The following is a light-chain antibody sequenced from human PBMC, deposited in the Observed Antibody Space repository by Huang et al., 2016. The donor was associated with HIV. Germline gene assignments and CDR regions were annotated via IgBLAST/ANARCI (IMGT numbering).Light chain of an antibody. CDR2: GAS. CDR3: QQYGSSPVT. CDR1: QSISSSY. V-gene: IGKV3-20*01. Sequence: IALTQSPGTLSLSPGERATLSCRASQSISSSYLAWYQQKPGQAPRLLIYGASTRATGIPDMFSGSGSGTDFSLTISRLEPEDFAVYSCQQYGSSPVTFGPGTKLEIK. J-gene: IGKJ2*01.